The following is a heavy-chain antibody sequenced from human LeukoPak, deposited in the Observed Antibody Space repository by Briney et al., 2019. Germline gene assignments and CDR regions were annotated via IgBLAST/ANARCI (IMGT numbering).Heavy chain of an antibody. CDR3: ARAARHSGYDFDY. Sequence: GGSLRLSCAASGFTFDDYAMSWVRQAPGKGLEWVSGINWSGGSTGYAEYVKGRLTISRDKAKNSLYLQMNSLRAEDTALYYCARAARHSGYDFDYWGQGTLVTVSS. CDR1: GFTFDDYA. J-gene: IGHJ4*02. D-gene: IGHD5-12*01. V-gene: IGHV3-20*04. CDR2: INWSGGST.